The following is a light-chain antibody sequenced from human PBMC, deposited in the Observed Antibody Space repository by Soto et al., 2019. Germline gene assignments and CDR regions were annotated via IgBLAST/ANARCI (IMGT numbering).Light chain of an antibody. CDR1: QSVSSN. J-gene: IGKJ2*01. CDR3: QQYNNWPPYT. Sequence: EIVMTQSPATLSVSPGERATLSCSASQSVSSNFAWYQQKPGQAHSLLIYGASTRATGIPARFSGSGSGTEVTLTISILQSEDFAVYYCQQYNNWPPYTVGQGIKLEIK. CDR2: GAS. V-gene: IGKV3-15*01.